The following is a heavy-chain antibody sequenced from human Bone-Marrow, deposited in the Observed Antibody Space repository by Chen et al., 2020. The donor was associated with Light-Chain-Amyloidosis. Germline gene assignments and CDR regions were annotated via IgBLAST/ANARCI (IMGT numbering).Heavy chain of an antibody. CDR1: GFTVSSNY. CDR3: ARGLRGESGY. V-gene: IGHV3-53*01. Sequence: VELVESGGGLMQPGGCLRLSCAASGFTVSSNYMGWVRQALGKGLEWVSVIYSGGSTYYADSVKGRFTISRDNSKNTLYLQRNSLRAEDTAVYYCARGLRGESGYWGQGTLVTVSS. CDR2: IYSGGST. J-gene: IGHJ4*02. D-gene: IGHD3-10*01.